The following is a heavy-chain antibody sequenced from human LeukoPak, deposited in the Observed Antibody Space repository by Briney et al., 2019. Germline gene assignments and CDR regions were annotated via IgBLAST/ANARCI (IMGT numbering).Heavy chain of an antibody. CDR3: ARDSGLTRPYYFDY. V-gene: IGHV3-21*01. J-gene: IGHJ4*02. CDR1: EFTFSSYS. Sequence: PGGSLRLSCAASEFTFSSYSMNWVRQAPGKGLEWVSSISSSSSYIYYADSMKGRFTISRDNAKNSLYLQMNSLRAEDTAVYYCARDSGLTRPYYFDYWGQGTLVTVSS. CDR2: ISSSSSYI. D-gene: IGHD3-10*01.